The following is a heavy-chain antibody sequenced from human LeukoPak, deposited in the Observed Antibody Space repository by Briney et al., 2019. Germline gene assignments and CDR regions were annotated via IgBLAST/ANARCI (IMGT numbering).Heavy chain of an antibody. V-gene: IGHV1-46*01. CDR2: INPSGGST. D-gene: IGHD2-15*01. CDR3: ARDAWWLPET. Sequence: GASVKVSCKASGYTLTTHSMHWVRQAPGQGLEWMGIINPSGGSTNYAQKFQGRVTMSSDTSTSTAYMELSSLRSDDTAVYYCARDAWWLPETWGQGTLVTVSS. CDR1: GYTLTTHS. J-gene: IGHJ5*02.